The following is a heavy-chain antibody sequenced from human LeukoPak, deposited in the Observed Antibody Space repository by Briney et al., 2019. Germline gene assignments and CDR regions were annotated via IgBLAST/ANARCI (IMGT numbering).Heavy chain of an antibody. J-gene: IGHJ3*02. D-gene: IGHD2-15*01. Sequence: ASVKVSCKASGYTFTSYGISWVRQAPGQGLEWVGWISACNGNTNYAQKLQGRVTMTTDTSTSTAYMELRSLRSDDTAVYYCARGYCSGGSCYSGGAFDIWGQGTMVTVSS. V-gene: IGHV1-18*04. CDR3: ARGYCSGGSCYSGGAFDI. CDR1: GYTFTSYG. CDR2: ISACNGNT.